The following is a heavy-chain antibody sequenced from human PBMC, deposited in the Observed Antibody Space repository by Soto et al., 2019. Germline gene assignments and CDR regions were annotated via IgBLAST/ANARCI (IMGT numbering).Heavy chain of an antibody. Sequence: ASVKVSCKASGYTFTGYYMHWVRQAPGQGLEWMGWINPNSGGTNYAQKFQGWVTMTRDTSISTAYMELSRLRSDDTAVYYCARIIAAAGPRDAFDIWGQGTMVTVSS. CDR2: INPNSGGT. V-gene: IGHV1-2*04. CDR1: GYTFTGYY. CDR3: ARIIAAAGPRDAFDI. D-gene: IGHD6-13*01. J-gene: IGHJ3*02.